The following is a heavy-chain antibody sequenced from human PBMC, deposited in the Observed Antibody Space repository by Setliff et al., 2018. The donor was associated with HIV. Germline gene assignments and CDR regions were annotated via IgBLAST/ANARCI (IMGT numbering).Heavy chain of an antibody. CDR2: ISGDGANT. CDR1: GFTFSSYW. CDR3: ARDSLSDYYYHYGMDV. Sequence: GGSLRLSCTASGFTFSSYWMHWVRQPPGKGLVWVSRISGDGANTDAADSVKGRFTVSRDNAKNTMYLEMKSLRAEDTAVYYCARDSLSDYYYHYGMDVWGQGTTVTVSS. V-gene: IGHV3-74*01. J-gene: IGHJ6*02.